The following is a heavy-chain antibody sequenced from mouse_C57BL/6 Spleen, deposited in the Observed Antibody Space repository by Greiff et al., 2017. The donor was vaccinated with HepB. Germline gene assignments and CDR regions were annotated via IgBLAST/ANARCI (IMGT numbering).Heavy chain of an antibody. CDR1: GYTFTSYT. CDR2: INPSSGYT. D-gene: IGHD2-4*01. J-gene: IGHJ4*01. Sequence: QVQLQQSGAELARPGASVKMSCKASGYTFTSYTMHWVKQRPGQGLEWIGYINPSSGYTKYNQKFKDKATLTADKSSSTAYMQLSSLTSEDSAVYYCARADYPYYYAMDYWGQGTSVTVSS. CDR3: ARADYPYYYAMDY. V-gene: IGHV1-4*01.